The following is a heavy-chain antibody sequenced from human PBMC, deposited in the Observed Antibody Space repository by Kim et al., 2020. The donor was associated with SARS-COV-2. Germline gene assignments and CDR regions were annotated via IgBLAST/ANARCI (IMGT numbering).Heavy chain of an antibody. CDR3: ARGPAGTGWFDP. D-gene: IGHD6-13*01. Sequence: SETLSLTCAVYGGSFSGYYWSWIRQPPGKGLEWIGEINHSGSTNYNPSLKSRVTISVDTSKNQFSLKLSSVTAADTAVYYCARGPAGTGWFDPWGQGTLV. CDR1: GGSFSGYY. V-gene: IGHV4-34*01. CDR2: INHSGST. J-gene: IGHJ5*02.